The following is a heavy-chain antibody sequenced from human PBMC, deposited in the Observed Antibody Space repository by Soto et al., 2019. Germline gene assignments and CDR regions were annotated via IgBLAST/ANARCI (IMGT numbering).Heavy chain of an antibody. J-gene: IGHJ4*02. V-gene: IGHV1-69*01. CDR2: IIPLFGTP. CDR3: ARDRDDYGSGNYYNRIDF. D-gene: IGHD3-10*01. Sequence: QVQLVQSGAEVKKPGSSVKVSCKASGGIFSTYAISWLRQAPGQGLEWMGCIIPLFGTPNYAQRFQGRVTITADESTRTAYMELSRLRSEDTAVYYCARDRDDYGSGNYYNRIDFWGQGTLVTVSS. CDR1: GGIFSTYA.